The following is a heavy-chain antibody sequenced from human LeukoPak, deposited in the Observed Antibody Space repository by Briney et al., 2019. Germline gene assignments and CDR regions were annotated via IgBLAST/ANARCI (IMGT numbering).Heavy chain of an antibody. D-gene: IGHD3-9*01. CDR1: GYTFTSYG. CDR2: ISAYNGNT. V-gene: IGHV1-18*01. CDR3: AREIPIADILTGTPHTYYYYMDV. Sequence: ASVKVSCKASGYTFTSYGISWVRQAPGQGLEWMGWISAYNGNTKYAQKLQGRVTMTTDTSTSTAYMELSSLRSEDTAVYYCAREIPIADILTGTPHTYYYYMDVWGKGTTVTISS. J-gene: IGHJ6*03.